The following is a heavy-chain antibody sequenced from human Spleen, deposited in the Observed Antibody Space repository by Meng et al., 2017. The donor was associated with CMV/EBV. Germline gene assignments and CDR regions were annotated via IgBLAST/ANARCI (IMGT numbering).Heavy chain of an antibody. J-gene: IGHJ4*02. CDR1: GFTVSRNS. CDR3: ARPFRGYSYGFDY. D-gene: IGHD5-18*01. CDR2: FYSGGNT. Sequence: SCAASGFTVSRNSMGWVRQAPGKGLEWVSGFYSGGNTYYADSVRGRFIVSRDNSNNTLYLLMNSLRAEDTAVYYCARPFRGYSYGFDYWGQGTLVTVSS. V-gene: IGHV3-66*02.